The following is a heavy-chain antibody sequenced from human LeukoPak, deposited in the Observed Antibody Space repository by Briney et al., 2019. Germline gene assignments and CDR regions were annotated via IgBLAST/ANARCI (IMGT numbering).Heavy chain of an antibody. J-gene: IGHJ6*02. Sequence: GGSLRLSCAASGFTFSSYAMHWVRQAPGKGLEWVAVISYDGSNKYYADSVKGRFTISRDNSKNTLYLQMNSLRAEDTAVYYCARDLQDSSGYYSYYYYYYGMDVWGQGTTVTVSS. V-gene: IGHV3-30-3*01. CDR2: ISYDGSNK. D-gene: IGHD3-22*01. CDR1: GFTFSSYA. CDR3: ARDLQDSSGYYSYYYYYYGMDV.